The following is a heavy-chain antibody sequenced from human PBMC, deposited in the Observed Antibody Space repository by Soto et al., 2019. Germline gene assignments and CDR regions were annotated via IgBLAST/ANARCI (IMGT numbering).Heavy chain of an antibody. CDR2: IYHSGST. V-gene: IGHV4-30-2*01. D-gene: IGHD3-10*01. CDR1: VGSISSGCYS. CDR3: ARDRAFKGSWFAP. J-gene: IGHJ5*02. Sequence: SETLSLTCAVSVGSISSGCYSLSWILHPPGKGLEWIGYIYHSGSTYYNPSLKSRVTISVDRSKNQFSLKLSSVTAADTAVYYGARDRAFKGSWFAPWGQGTLVTLSS.